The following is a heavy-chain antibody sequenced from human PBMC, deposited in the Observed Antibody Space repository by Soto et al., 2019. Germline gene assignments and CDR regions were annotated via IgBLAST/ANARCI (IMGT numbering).Heavy chain of an antibody. Sequence: QVQLVQSGAEVKRPGSSVKVSCKASGGTFSNYGISWVRQAPGQGLEWLGGFIPIFPAPHYAQKFRGRVTITADEYKSTAYMELSSLRSDDTAVYYWARSPYGSGTFIVNDWGRGTLVIVSS. CDR2: FIPIFPAP. CDR3: ARSPYGSGTFIVND. J-gene: IGHJ4*02. V-gene: IGHV1-69*01. D-gene: IGHD3-10*01. CDR1: GGTFSNYG.